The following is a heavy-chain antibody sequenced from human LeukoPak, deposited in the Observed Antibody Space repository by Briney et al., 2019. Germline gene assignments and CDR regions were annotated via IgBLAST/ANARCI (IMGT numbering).Heavy chain of an antibody. CDR3: ARDSSGYYAALDFDY. V-gene: IGHV1-18*01. Sequence: ASVTVSCTASGYTFTSYGISWVRQAPGQGLEWMGWTSAYNGNTNYAQKLQGRVTMTTDTSTSTAYMELRSLRSDDTAVYYCARDSSGYYAALDFDYWGQGTLVTVSS. D-gene: IGHD3-22*01. CDR2: TSAYNGNT. CDR1: GYTFTSYG. J-gene: IGHJ4*02.